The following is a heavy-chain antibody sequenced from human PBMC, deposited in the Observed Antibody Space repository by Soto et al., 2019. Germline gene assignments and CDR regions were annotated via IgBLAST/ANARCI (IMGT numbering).Heavy chain of an antibody. CDR3: ATPPRGRYFDWDNWFDP. D-gene: IGHD3-9*01. Sequence: GASVKVSCKVSGYTLTELSMHWVRQAPGKGLEWMGGLDPEDGETIYAQKFQGRVTMTEDTSTDTAYMELSSLRSEDTAVYYCATPPRGRYFDWDNWFDPWGQGTLVTVSS. V-gene: IGHV1-24*01. J-gene: IGHJ5*02. CDR1: GYTLTELS. CDR2: LDPEDGET.